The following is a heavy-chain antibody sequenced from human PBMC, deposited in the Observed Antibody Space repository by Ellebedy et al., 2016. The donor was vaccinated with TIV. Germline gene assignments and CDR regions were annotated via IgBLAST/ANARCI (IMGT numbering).Heavy chain of an antibody. V-gene: IGHV3-21*01. Sequence: PGGSLRLSCVVSGFTFSSYSMNWVRQAPGKGLEWVSSISSSSNYVYYADSVKGRFTIFRDDDKNALYLKMNSLRAEDTAVYYCARKPMNPTDLYGNFDHWGQGTLVTVSS. CDR1: GFTFSSYS. CDR2: ISSSSNYV. D-gene: IGHD1-1*01. CDR3: ARKPMNPTDLYGNFDH. J-gene: IGHJ4*02.